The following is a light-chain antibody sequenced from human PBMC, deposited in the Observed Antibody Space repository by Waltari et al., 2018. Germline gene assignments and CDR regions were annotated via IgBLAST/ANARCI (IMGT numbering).Light chain of an antibody. V-gene: IGKV3-20*01. CDR1: HNLSSKF. CDR3: QQYGTSPYT. Sequence: IVLTQSRGTLSLSPGDKARRACKASHNLSSKFLAWYRQIPAQPPGLLIHGSAKRAAGIPDTFSGSGSGTDFTLTISRLEAEDSAVYYCQQYGTSPYTFGLGTKVEIK. J-gene: IGKJ2*01. CDR2: GSA.